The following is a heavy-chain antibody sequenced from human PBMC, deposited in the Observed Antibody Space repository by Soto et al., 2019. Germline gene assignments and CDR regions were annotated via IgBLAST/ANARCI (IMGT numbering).Heavy chain of an antibody. CDR3: ARLSSGERLNFDY. J-gene: IGHJ4*02. CDR1: GGSISSGGYY. CDR2: IYYSGST. Sequence: QVQLQESGPGLVKPSQTLSLTCTVSGGSISSGGYYWSWIRQHPGKGLEWIGYIYYSGSTYYNPSLNSRVTISLDTSNNQFSLRLSSVTAADTAMYYCARLSSGERLNFDYWGQGTLVTVSS. D-gene: IGHD3-10*02. V-gene: IGHV4-31*03.